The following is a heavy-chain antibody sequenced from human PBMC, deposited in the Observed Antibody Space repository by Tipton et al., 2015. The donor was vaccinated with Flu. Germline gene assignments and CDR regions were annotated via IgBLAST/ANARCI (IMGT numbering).Heavy chain of an antibody. D-gene: IGHD4/OR15-4a*01. CDR3: ARGGVLWCPRD. CDR1: GGSISSGSYY. V-gene: IGHV4-61*02. CDR2: IYTSGST. Sequence: TLSLTCTVSGGSISSGSYYWSWIRQPAGKELEWIGRIYTSGSTNYNPSLKSRVTISVDTSKNQFSLKLSSVTAADTAVYYCARGGVLWCPRDWGQGTLVTVSS. J-gene: IGHJ4*02.